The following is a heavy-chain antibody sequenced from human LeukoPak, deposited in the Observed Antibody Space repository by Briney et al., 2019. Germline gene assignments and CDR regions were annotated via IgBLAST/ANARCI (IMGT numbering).Heavy chain of an antibody. CDR3: AREVGYRYGSHRGSYNWFDP. V-gene: IGHV4-59*01. Sequence: SETLSLTCTVSGGSISSYFWSWIRQPPGKGLEWIGYMYYSGSSNYKPSLKSRVTISVDTSKNQFSLKLSSVTAADAAVYYCAREVGYRYGSHRGSYNWFDPWGQGTLVTVSS. D-gene: IGHD5-18*01. CDR1: GGSISSYF. J-gene: IGHJ5*02. CDR2: MYYSGSS.